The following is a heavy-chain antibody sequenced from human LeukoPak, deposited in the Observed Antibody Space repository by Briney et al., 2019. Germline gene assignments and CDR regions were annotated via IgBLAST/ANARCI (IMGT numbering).Heavy chain of an antibody. CDR3: ARARLVQTVMPTYYYGMDV. Sequence: GGSLRLSCAASGFTFSSYGLYWVRLAPGKGLEWVAVIWFDGSNKYYADSVKGRFTISRDNSKNTLYLQMNSLRAEDTAVYYCARARLVQTVMPTYYYGMDVWGQGTTVTVSS. D-gene: IGHD4-17*01. CDR2: IWFDGSNK. V-gene: IGHV3-33*01. J-gene: IGHJ6*02. CDR1: GFTFSSYG.